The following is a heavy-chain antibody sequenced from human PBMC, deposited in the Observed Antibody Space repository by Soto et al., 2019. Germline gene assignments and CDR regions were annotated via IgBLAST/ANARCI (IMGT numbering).Heavy chain of an antibody. D-gene: IGHD6-13*01. V-gene: IGHV2-5*02. CDR3: AHLSWRGMNHSFAY. CDR1: GFSLSTSGMG. CDR2: IYWDDDK. Sequence: QITLKESGPTLVKPTQTLTLTCTFSGFSLSTSGMGVGWIRQPPGKALEWLAVIYWDDDKQDRPSLSSRLTITKDTSKSQVVLTMTNVYPEDTATYYCAHLSWRGMNHSFAYWHQATPVTVSS. J-gene: IGHJ4*02.